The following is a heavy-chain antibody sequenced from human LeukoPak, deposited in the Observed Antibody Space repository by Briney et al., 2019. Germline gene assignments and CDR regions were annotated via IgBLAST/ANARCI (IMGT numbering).Heavy chain of an antibody. Sequence: GGSLRLSCAASGFTFNTYNMHWVRQAPGKGLAWVASISYDGNNKYYADSVKGRFTISRDNSKNTLYLQMNSLRAEDTAVYYCARARNYDFWSGYSDWGQGTLVTVSS. V-gene: IGHV3-30-3*01. D-gene: IGHD3-3*01. CDR1: GFTFNTYN. J-gene: IGHJ4*02. CDR2: ISYDGNNK. CDR3: ARARNYDFWSGYSD.